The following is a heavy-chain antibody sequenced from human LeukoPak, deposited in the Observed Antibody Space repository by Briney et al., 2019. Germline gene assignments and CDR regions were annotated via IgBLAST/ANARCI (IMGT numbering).Heavy chain of an antibody. J-gene: IGHJ6*04. CDR2: INHSGST. CDR3: ARAGAVVVAAKHYYYGMDV. Sequence: SETLSLTCAVYGGSFSGYYWSWIRQPPGKGLEWIGEINHSGSTNCNPSLKSRVTISVDTSKNQFSLKLSSVTAADTAVYYCARAGAVVVAAKHYYYGMDVWGKGTTVTVSS. CDR1: GGSFSGYY. V-gene: IGHV4-34*01. D-gene: IGHD2-15*01.